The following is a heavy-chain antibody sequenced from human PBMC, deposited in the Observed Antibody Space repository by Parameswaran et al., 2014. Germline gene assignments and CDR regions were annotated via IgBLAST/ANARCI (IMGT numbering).Heavy chain of an antibody. J-gene: IGHJ3*02. Sequence: RWIRQPPGKGLEWIGYIYYSGSTYYNPSLKSRVTISVDTSKNQFSLKLSSVTAADTAVYYCASGGSGSYSDAFDIWGQGTMVTVSS. V-gene: IGHV4-30-4*01. CDR2: IYYSGST. CDR3: ASGGSGSYSDAFDI. D-gene: IGHD3-10*01.